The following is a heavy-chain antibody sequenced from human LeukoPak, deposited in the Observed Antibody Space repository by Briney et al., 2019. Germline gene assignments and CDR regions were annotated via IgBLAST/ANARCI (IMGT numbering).Heavy chain of an antibody. CDR3: ARDRGYCTNGVCYASRFDP. D-gene: IGHD2-8*01. J-gene: IGHJ5*02. V-gene: IGHV3-74*01. CDR2: INSDGSST. CDR1: GFTFSSYW. Sequence: GGSLRLSCAASGFTFSSYWMHWVRQAPGKGLVWVSRINSDGSSTSYADSVKGRFTISRDNAKNTLYPQMNSLRAEDTAVYYCARDRGYCTNGVCYASRFDPWGQGTLVTVSS.